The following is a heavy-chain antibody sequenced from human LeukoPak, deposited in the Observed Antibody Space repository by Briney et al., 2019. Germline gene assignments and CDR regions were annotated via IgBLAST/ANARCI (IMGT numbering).Heavy chain of an antibody. CDR2: ISSSSSYI. V-gene: IGHV3-21*04. Sequence: GGSLRLSCAASGFTFSSYSMNWVRQPPGKGLEWVSSISSSSSYIYYADSVKGRFTISRDNSKNTLYLQMNSLRAEDTAVYYCAKDLVGGVDTAMVPHWGQGTLVTVSS. D-gene: IGHD5-18*01. J-gene: IGHJ4*02. CDR3: AKDLVGGVDTAMVPH. CDR1: GFTFSSYS.